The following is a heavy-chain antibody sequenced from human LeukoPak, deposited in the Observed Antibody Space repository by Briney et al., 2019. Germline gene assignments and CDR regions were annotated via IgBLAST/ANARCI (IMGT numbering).Heavy chain of an antibody. CDR1: GFTFSSYG. CDR3: ARDLVYYYDSSGYYHDAFDI. Sequence: GGSLRLSCAASGFTFSSYGMHWVRQAPGKGLEWVAVIWYDGSNKYYADSVKGRFTISRDNSKNTLYLQMNSLRAEDTAVYYCARDLVYYYDSSGYYHDAFDILGQGTMVTVSS. D-gene: IGHD3-22*01. CDR2: IWYDGSNK. J-gene: IGHJ3*02. V-gene: IGHV3-33*01.